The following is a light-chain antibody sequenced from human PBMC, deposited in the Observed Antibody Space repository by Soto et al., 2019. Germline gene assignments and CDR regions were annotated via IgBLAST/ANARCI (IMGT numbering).Light chain of an antibody. CDR2: DVS. V-gene: IGLV2-11*01. CDR1: SSDVGGYNY. J-gene: IGLJ2*01. CDR3: CSYSGSYTFAV. Sequence: QSALTQPRSVSGSPGQSVTISCTGTSSDVGGYNYVSWYQQHPGKAPKLMIYDVSKRPSGVPDRFSGSKSGNTASLTISGRQADDEADYYCCSYSGSYTFAVFGGGTKVTVL.